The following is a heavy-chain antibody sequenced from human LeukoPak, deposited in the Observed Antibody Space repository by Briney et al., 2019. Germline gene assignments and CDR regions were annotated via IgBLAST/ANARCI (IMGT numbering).Heavy chain of an antibody. V-gene: IGHV4-39*01. J-gene: IGHJ4*02. D-gene: IGHD3-3*02. Sequence: KSSETLSLTCTVSGDSISRSNYYWGWIRQSPEKGLEWIGNVYYRGTTFYSPSLKSRVTISVDPSKNQFSLRLYSVTDADSAVYYCAKHGRDSHFWSASSNWGQGTRVTVAT. CDR1: GDSISRSNYY. CDR2: VYYRGTT. CDR3: AKHGRDSHFWSASSN.